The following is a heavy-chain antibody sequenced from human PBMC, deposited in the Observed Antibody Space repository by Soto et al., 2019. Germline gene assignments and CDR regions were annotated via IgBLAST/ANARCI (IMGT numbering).Heavy chain of an antibody. CDR1: GCALTDFY. CDR3: AKESGGGETGIIVLAP. J-gene: IGHJ5*02. V-gene: IGHV1-2*02. D-gene: IGHD2-21*01. Sequence: ASAKVSCKSSGCALTDFYIHWVRQAPGQGLEWMGWINPRTGDTKYPQKFQGRVTMTRDTSISTVYMELGGLTNDDKAIYYCAKESGGGETGIIVLAPWGEGTLVTVS. CDR2: INPRTGDT.